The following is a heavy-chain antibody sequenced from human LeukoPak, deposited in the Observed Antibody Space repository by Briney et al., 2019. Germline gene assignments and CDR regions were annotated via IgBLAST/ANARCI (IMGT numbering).Heavy chain of an antibody. CDR2: SYYNGNT. CDR1: GGSITNYY. D-gene: IGHD2-15*01. CDR3: ARSRVRVVANYFDY. V-gene: IGHV4-59*12. Sequence: SETLSLTCTVSGGSITNYYWSWIRQPPGKGLEWIGFSYYNGNTNYNPSLKSRVTISVDMSKNQFALSLRSVTAADTAVYYCARSRVRVVANYFDYWGQGTLVTVSS. J-gene: IGHJ4*02.